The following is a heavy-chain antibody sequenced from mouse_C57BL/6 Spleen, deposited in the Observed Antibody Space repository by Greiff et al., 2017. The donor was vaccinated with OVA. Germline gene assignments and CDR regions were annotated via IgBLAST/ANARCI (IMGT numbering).Heavy chain of an antibody. D-gene: IGHD1-1*01. CDR2: IYPGSGST. CDR1: GYTFTSYW. Sequence: VQLQQPGAELVKPGASVKMSCKASGYTFTSYWITWVKQRPGQGLEWIGDIYPGSGSTNYNEKFKSKATLTVDTSSSTAYMQLSSLTSEDSAVYYCARDYYGSSYSYAMDYWGQGTSVTVSS. CDR3: ARDYYGSSYSYAMDY. V-gene: IGHV1-55*01. J-gene: IGHJ4*01.